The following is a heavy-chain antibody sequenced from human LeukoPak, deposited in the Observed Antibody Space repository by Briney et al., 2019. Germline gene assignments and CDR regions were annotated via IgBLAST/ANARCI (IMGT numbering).Heavy chain of an antibody. D-gene: IGHD2-8*01. Sequence: PGGSLRLSCSASGFSLTNYAMNWVRQAPGKGLEWLSYINSRSEIIYYADSVKGRSTISRDNAKNSLSLEMSSLRAEDTAVYYWARCMVPRGACDYWGQGDLVIVSS. CDR1: GFSLTNYA. J-gene: IGHJ4*02. V-gene: IGHV3-48*01. CDR2: INSRSEII. CDR3: ARCMVPRGACDY.